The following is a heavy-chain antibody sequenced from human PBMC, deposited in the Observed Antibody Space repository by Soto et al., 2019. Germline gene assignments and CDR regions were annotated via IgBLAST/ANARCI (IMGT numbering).Heavy chain of an antibody. V-gene: IGHV4-34*01. D-gene: IGHD3-3*01. CDR2: INHSGST. CDR1: GGSFSGYY. J-gene: IGHJ6*03. Sequence: SETLSLTCAVYGGSFSGYYWSWIRQPPGKGLEWIGEINHSGSTNYNPSLKSRVTISVDTSKNQFSLKLSSVTAADTAVYYCARARSTIFGVVSGYYYYYYMDVWGKGTTVTVSS. CDR3: ARARSTIFGVVSGYYYYYYMDV.